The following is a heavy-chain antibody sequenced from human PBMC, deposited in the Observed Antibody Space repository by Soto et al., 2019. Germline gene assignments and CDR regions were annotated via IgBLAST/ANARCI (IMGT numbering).Heavy chain of an antibody. D-gene: IGHD2-2*01. CDR3: ARLGFYYQSLDP. CDR2: IYYSGTTT. CDR1: GGSISSGDYY. J-gene: IGHJ5*02. Sequence: SETLSLTCTVSGGSISSGDYYWSWIRQPPGKGLEWMGYIYYSGTTTNYNPSLKSRVTLSVDTSKSQFSLTLSSVTASDTAVYYCARLGFYYQSLDPWGHGTLVTVSS. V-gene: IGHV4-61*08.